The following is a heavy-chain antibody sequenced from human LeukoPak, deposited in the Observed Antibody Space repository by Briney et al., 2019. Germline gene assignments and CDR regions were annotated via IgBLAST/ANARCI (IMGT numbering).Heavy chain of an antibody. CDR1: GGTFSSYA. Sequence: ASVKVSCKASGGTFSSYAISWVRQAPGQGLEWMGGIIPIFGTANYAQKFQGRVTITADESTSTAYMEQSSLRSEDTAVYYCARAHVDTATTTREAFDIWGQGTMVTVSS. CDR3: ARAHVDTATTTREAFDI. J-gene: IGHJ3*02. V-gene: IGHV1-69*13. CDR2: IIPIFGTA. D-gene: IGHD5-18*01.